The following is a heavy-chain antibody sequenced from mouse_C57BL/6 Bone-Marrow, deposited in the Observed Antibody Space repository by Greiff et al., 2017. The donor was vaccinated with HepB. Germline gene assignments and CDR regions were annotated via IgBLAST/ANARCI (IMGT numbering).Heavy chain of an antibody. CDR3: ARSGSRDSSGYWFAY. CDR2: IRNKANGYTT. V-gene: IGHV7-3*01. D-gene: IGHD3-2*02. CDR1: GFTFTDYY. Sequence: EVQVVESGGGLVQPGGSLSLSCAASGFTFTDYYMSWVRQPPGKALEWLGFIRNKANGYTTEYSASVKGRFTISRDNSQSILYLQMNALRAEDSATYYCARSGSRDSSGYWFAYWGQGTLVTVSA. J-gene: IGHJ3*01.